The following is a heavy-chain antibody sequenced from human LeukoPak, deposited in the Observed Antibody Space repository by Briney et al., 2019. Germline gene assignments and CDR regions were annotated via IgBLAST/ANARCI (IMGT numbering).Heavy chain of an antibody. J-gene: IGHJ6*03. V-gene: IGHV4-39*07. CDR3: ARPYCSSTSCYASHSHYYMDV. Sequence: SETLSLTCTVSGGSISSSSYYWGWIRQPPGKGLEWIGSIYYSGSTYYNPSLKSRVTISVDTSKNQFSLKLSSVTAADTAVYYCARPYCSSTSCYASHSHYYMDVWGKGTTVTISS. CDR2: IYYSGST. D-gene: IGHD2-2*01. CDR1: GGSISSSSYY.